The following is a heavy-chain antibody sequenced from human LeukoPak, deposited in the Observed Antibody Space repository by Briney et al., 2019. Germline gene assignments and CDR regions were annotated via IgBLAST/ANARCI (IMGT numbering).Heavy chain of an antibody. CDR1: GGSISSYY. V-gene: IGHV4-59*01. CDR3: ARGGYNWNSRWFDP. D-gene: IGHD1-20*01. CDR2: IYYSGST. J-gene: IGHJ5*02. Sequence: SETLSLTCTVSGGSISSYYWSWIRQPPGKGLEWIGYIYYSGSTNYNPSLKSRVTISVDTSKNQFSLKLSSVTAADTAVYYCARGGYNWNSRWFDPWGQGTLVTVSS.